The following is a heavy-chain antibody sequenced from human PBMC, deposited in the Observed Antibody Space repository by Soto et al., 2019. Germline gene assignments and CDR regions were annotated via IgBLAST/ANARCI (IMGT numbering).Heavy chain of an antibody. V-gene: IGHV4-39*01. J-gene: IGHJ4*02. D-gene: IGHD6-19*01. Sequence: QLQLQESGPGLVKPSETLSLTCTVSGGSISSSSYYWGWIRQPPGKGLEWIGSIYYSGSTYYNASLRSRVTISVDTSKNQFSLKLSSVTAADTAVYYCARHVPSQWLVPYWGQGTLVTVSS. CDR2: IYYSGST. CDR3: ARHVPSQWLVPY. CDR1: GGSISSSSYY.